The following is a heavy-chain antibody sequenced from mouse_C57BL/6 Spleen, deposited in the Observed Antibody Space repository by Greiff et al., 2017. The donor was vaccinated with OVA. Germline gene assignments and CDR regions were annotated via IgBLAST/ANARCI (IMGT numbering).Heavy chain of an antibody. CDR3: TKDGNYPYAMDY. CDR2: IDPEDGDT. J-gene: IGHJ4*01. Sequence: VQLQQSGAELVRPGASVKLSCTASGFNIKDYYMHWVKQRPEQGLEWIGRIDPEDGDTEYASKFPGKATMTADTSSNTAYLQLSSLTSEDTAVDYCTKDGNYPYAMDYWGQGTSVTVSS. V-gene: IGHV14-1*01. D-gene: IGHD2-1*01. CDR1: GFNIKDYY.